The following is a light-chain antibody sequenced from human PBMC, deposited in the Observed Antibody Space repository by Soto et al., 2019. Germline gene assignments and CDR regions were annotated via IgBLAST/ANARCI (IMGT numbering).Light chain of an antibody. J-gene: IGKJ2*03. V-gene: IGKV3-15*01. CDR1: QSVGRN. Sequence: EIVMTQSPATLSVSPGERVTLSCRASQSVGRNLAWFQQKPGQAPRVLIYGASTTATGIPARFSGSGSGTEFTLTISSLQSADFAVYYCVQYNNWYSFGQGTKLEI. CDR3: VQYNNWYS. CDR2: GAS.